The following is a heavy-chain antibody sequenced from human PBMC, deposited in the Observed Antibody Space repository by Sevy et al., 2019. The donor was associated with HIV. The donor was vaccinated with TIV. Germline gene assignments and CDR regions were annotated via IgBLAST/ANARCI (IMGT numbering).Heavy chain of an antibody. Sequence: SETLSLTCSVSGASVSAANDYWSWIRQPPGKGLEWIGYVFYFGSTNYNPSLKSRVTISLDTSKNQFSLKQSSVTAADKAVYYCANLWFREPNPWFDPWGQGTLVTVSS. CDR2: VFYFGST. CDR1: GASVSAANDY. D-gene: IGHD3-10*01. CDR3: ANLWFREPNPWFDP. J-gene: IGHJ5*02. V-gene: IGHV4-61*01.